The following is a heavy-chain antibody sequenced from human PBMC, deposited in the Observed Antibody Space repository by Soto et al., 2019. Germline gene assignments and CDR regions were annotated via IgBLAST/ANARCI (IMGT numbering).Heavy chain of an antibody. CDR2: INTANGDT. Sequence: ASVKVSCKASGYTFPSYGIHWVRQAPGQRLEGMGWINTANGDTKYSPKFQGRVTITRDTSASTAYMELSSLRSEDTAVYYCVRRHVSATGIDWFDPWGQGTLVTVSS. V-gene: IGHV1-3*04. CDR1: GYTFPSYG. J-gene: IGHJ5*02. D-gene: IGHD6-13*01. CDR3: VRRHVSATGIDWFDP.